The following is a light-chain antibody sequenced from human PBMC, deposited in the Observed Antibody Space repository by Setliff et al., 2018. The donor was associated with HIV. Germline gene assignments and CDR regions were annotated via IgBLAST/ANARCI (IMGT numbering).Light chain of an antibody. CDR1: HSDIGGYNY. CDR3: SSYADRNIGL. V-gene: IGLV2-14*03. CDR2: DVS. Sequence: QSALTQPASVSGSPGQSITISCTGSHSDIGGYNYVSWYQQHPGKAPKLLIYDVSDRPSGVSNHFSGSKSGNTASLTISGLQDEDEADYYCSSYADRNIGLFGGGTKVTVL. J-gene: IGLJ2*01.